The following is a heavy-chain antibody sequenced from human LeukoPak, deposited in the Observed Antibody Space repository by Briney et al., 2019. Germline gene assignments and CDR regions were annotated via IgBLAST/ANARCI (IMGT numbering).Heavy chain of an antibody. D-gene: IGHD4-23*01. V-gene: IGHV4-39*07. CDR1: GGSLSDTSFY. J-gene: IGHJ4*02. CDR3: ARNGGNSDFDY. CDR2: VYYSGSA. Sequence: SETLSLTCTVSGGSLSDTSFYWGWIRQPPGKGLEWIGSVYYSGSAYYNPSLKSRVTISVDTSKNQFSLKLSSVTAADTAVYYCARNGGNSDFDYWGQGTLVTVSS.